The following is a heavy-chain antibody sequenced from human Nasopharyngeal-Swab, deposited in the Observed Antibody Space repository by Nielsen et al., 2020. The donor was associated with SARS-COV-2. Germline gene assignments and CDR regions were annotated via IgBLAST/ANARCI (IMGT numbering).Heavy chain of an antibody. J-gene: IGHJ3*02. CDR3: ARDKGGDYDPSYAFDI. CDR1: GGSISSSSYY. CDR2: IYYTGSS. D-gene: IGHD4-17*01. V-gene: IGHV4-39*02. Sequence: SETLSLTCTVSGGSISSSSYYWGWIRQPPGKGLEWIGSIYYTGSSHYNPSLESRVTISVDTSKNQFSLKLSSVTAADTAVYYCARDKGGDYDPSYAFDIWGQGTMVTVSS.